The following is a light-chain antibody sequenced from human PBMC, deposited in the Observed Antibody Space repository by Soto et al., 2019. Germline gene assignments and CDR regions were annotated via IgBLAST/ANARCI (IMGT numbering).Light chain of an antibody. CDR3: SSSAGSNNLV. CDR2: EVT. V-gene: IGLV2-8*01. Sequence: QSALTQPPSASGSPGQSVTISCTGTSSDIGDYNSVSWYQQCPGKAPKVMIYEVTKRHSGVPDRFSGSRSGNRASLTVSGLQAEDEADYYCSSSAGSNNLVFCAGTKLTVL. CDR1: SSDIGDYNS. J-gene: IGLJ2*01.